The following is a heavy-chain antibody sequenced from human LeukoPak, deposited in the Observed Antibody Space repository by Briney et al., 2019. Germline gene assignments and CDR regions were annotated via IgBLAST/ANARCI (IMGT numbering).Heavy chain of an antibody. CDR1: GGSISSSNW. D-gene: IGHD3-3*01. J-gene: IGHJ4*02. CDR3: ARGRITIFGVVLRGPLRRQYYFDY. CDR2: IYHSGST. V-gene: IGHV4-4*02. Sequence: SETLSLTCAVSGGSISSSNWWSWVRQPPGKGLEWIGEIYHSGSTNYNPSLKSRVTISVDKSKNQFSLKLSSVTAADTAVYYCARGRITIFGVVLRGPLRRQYYFDYWGQGTLVTVSS.